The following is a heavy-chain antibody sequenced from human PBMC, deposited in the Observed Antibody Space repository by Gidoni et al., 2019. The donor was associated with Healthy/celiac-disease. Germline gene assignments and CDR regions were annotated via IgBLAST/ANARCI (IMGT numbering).Heavy chain of an antibody. D-gene: IGHD1-1*01. CDR3: ARDGSPRLPIDY. CDR1: GFPCSSYW. CDR2: IKQDGSEK. Sequence: EVQPVESGGGLVQPGGPLILSCPASGFPCSSYWMSWVRQAPGKGLGWVANIKQDGSEKYYVDSVKGRFTISRDNAKNSLYLQMNSLRAEDTAVYYCARDGSPRLPIDYWGQGTLVTVSS. J-gene: IGHJ4*02. V-gene: IGHV3-7*03.